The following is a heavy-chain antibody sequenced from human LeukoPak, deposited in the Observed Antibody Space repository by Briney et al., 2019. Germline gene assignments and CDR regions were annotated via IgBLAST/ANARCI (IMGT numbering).Heavy chain of an antibody. Sequence: ASVKVSCKASGYTFTSYAMHWVRQAPGQRLEWMGWINAGNGNTKYSQKFQGRVTITRDTSASTAYMELSSLRSEDTAVYYCARVSIRKMVIDYWGQGTLVTVSS. CDR3: ARVSIRKMVIDY. J-gene: IGHJ4*02. V-gene: IGHV1-3*01. CDR2: INAGNGNT. CDR1: GYTFTSYA. D-gene: IGHD5-18*01.